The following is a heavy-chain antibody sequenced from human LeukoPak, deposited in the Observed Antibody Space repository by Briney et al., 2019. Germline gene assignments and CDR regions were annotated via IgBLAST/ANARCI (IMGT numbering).Heavy chain of an antibody. CDR1: GFTFSSYA. D-gene: IGHD3-22*01. CDR2: ISDSGGST. V-gene: IGHV3-23*01. J-gene: IGHJ3*02. CDR3: AKNRDSSAYYHDAFDI. Sequence: GGSLRLSCAASGFTFSSYAMSWVRQAPGKGLEWVSVISDSGGSTYYADSVKGRFTISRDNFKNTLYLQMNSLRAEDTAIYYCAKNRDSSAYYHDAFDIWGQGTMVAVSS.